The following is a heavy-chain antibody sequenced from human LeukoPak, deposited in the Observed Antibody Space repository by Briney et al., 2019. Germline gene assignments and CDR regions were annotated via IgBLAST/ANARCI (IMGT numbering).Heavy chain of an antibody. V-gene: IGHV1-18*01. CDR2: ISAYNGNT. Sequence: ASVKVSCKASGYTFTSYGISWVRQAPGQGVEWMGRISAYNGNTNYAQKLQGRVTMTTDTSTSTAYMELRSLRSDDTAVYYCARDSSGYSNDAFDIWGQGTMVTVSS. CDR3: ARDSSGYSNDAFDI. D-gene: IGHD3-22*01. CDR1: GYTFTSYG. J-gene: IGHJ3*02.